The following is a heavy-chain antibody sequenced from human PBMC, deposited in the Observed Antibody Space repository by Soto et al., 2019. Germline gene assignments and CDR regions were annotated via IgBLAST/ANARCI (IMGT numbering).Heavy chain of an antibody. J-gene: IGHJ5*02. CDR1: GFTFGIYA. Sequence: GGSXRLSCSASGFTFGIYAMSWFRQAPGKGLEWVSAISGSGGSTYCADSVKGRFTISRDNSKNTLYLQMNSLRAEDTAVYYSAKDGTQGRYRSSPRCYDWLDTWGQGTLVTVSS. CDR3: AKDGTQGRYRSSPRCYDWLDT. CDR2: ISGSGGST. D-gene: IGHD2-2*01. V-gene: IGHV3-23*01.